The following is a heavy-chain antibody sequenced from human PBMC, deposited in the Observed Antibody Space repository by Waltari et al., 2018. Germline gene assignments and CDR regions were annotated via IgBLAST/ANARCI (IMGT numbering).Heavy chain of an antibody. D-gene: IGHD5-18*01. CDR2: IYHSGST. CDR1: GYSISSGYY. Sequence: QVQLQESGPGLVKPSETLSLTCAVSGYSISSGYYWGWIRQPPGKGLEWIGSIYHSGSTYDNPSLKSRVTISVDTSKNQFSLKLSSVTAADTAVYYCARERGYSFWDYWGQGTLVTVSS. CDR3: ARERGYSFWDY. J-gene: IGHJ4*02. V-gene: IGHV4-38-2*02.